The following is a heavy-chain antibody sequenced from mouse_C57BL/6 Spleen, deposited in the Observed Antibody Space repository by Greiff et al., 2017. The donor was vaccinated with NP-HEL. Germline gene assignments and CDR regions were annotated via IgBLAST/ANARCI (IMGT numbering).Heavy chain of an antibody. CDR3: ARLGELGPGAY. D-gene: IGHD4-1*01. Sequence: QVQLKESGTELVKPGASVKLSCKASGYTFTSYWMHWVKQRPGQGLEWIGNINPSNGGTNYNEKFKSKATLTVDKSSSTAYMQLSSLTSEDSAVYYCARLGELGPGAYWGQGTLVTVSA. CDR1: GYTFTSYW. V-gene: IGHV1-53*01. J-gene: IGHJ3*01. CDR2: INPSNGGT.